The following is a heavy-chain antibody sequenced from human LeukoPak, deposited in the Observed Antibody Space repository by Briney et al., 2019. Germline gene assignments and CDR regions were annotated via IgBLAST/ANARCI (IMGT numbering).Heavy chain of an antibody. CDR2: ISGSGGST. Sequence: GGSLRLSCAASGFTFSSYAMSWVRQAPGKGLEWVSAISGSGGSTYYADSVKGRFTISRDNSKNTLCLQMNSLRAEDTAVYYCARDPDYYDSTENWGQGTLVTVSS. CDR1: GFTFSSYA. J-gene: IGHJ4*02. V-gene: IGHV3-23*01. D-gene: IGHD3-22*01. CDR3: ARDPDYYDSTEN.